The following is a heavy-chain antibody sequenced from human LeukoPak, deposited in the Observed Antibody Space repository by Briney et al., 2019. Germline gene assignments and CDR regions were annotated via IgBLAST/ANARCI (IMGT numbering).Heavy chain of an antibody. CDR3: ARDAYGSGSLDY. Sequence: GGSLRLSCAASGFTFSRQGMHWVRQAPGKGLEWVAVIWYDGSNKYYADSVKGRFTISRDNSKNALYLQMNSLRAEDTAVYYCARDAYGSGSLDYWGQGTLVTVSS. D-gene: IGHD3-10*01. CDR2: IWYDGSNK. J-gene: IGHJ4*02. CDR1: GFTFSRQG. V-gene: IGHV3-33*01.